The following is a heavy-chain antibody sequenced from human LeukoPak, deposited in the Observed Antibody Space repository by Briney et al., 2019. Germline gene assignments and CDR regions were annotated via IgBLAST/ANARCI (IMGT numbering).Heavy chain of an antibody. D-gene: IGHD3-22*01. CDR3: ARGLDSSGYSLQH. V-gene: IGHV4-30-4*01. CDR2: IYYSGST. CDR1: GGSISSGDYY. J-gene: IGHJ1*01. Sequence: PSETLSLTCTVSGGSISSGDYYWSWIRQPPGKGLEWIGYIYYSGSTYYNPSLKSRVTISVDTSKNQFSLKLSSVTAADTAVYYCARGLDSSGYSLQHWGQGTLVTVSS.